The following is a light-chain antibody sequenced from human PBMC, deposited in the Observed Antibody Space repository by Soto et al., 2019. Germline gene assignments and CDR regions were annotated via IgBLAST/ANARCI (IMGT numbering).Light chain of an antibody. J-gene: IGKJ1*01. CDR1: QSVGNNY. Sequence: EIVLTQSPGTLSLSPGERATLSCRASQSVGNNYLAWYQQKPGQDPRFLIYDASSRATGIPDRFSGSGSGTDFTLTISSLQSEDFAVYYCQQYNDWPPWTFAQGTQVEIK. V-gene: IGKV3D-20*02. CDR2: DAS. CDR3: QQYNDWPPWT.